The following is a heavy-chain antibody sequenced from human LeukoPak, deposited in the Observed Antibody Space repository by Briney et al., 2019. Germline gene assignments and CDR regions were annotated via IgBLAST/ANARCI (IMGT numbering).Heavy chain of an antibody. CDR1: GFTFSSYA. D-gene: IGHD4-17*01. V-gene: IGHV3-30-3*01. CDR3: ARAVYDGDYGWYFDL. J-gene: IGHJ2*01. Sequence: GGSLRLSCAASGFTFSSYAMHWVRQAPGKGLEWVAVISYDGSNKYYADSVKGRFTISRDNSKNTLYLQMNSLRAEDTAVYYCARAVYDGDYGWYFDLWGRGTLVTVSS. CDR2: ISYDGSNK.